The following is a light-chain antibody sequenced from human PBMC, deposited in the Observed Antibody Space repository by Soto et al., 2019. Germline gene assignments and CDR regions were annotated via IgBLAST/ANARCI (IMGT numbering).Light chain of an antibody. V-gene: IGKV3-20*01. CDR3: LHYGSSPNT. CDR2: GAS. Sequence: VMTQSPAILSLSPGEGATLSCRASQGVSSYLVWFQHKPGQAPRLLIYGASSRAPGIPDRFSGCGSGTDFPLAISRLETEDFAVFYCLHYGSSPNTFGQGTELEIK. CDR1: QGVSSY. J-gene: IGKJ2*01.